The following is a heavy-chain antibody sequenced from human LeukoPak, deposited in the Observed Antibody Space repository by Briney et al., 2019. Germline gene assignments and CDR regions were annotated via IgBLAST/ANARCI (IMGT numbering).Heavy chain of an antibody. V-gene: IGHV3-7*01. D-gene: IGHD3-22*01. CDR3: ARAWVYYDSSGYIDY. CDR1: GFTFSSSW. CDR2: IKPDGSEQ. J-gene: IGHJ4*02. Sequence: GSLRLSCAASGFTFSSSWMSWVRQAPGKGLEWVTNIKPDGSEQYYVDSVKGRFTISRDNSKNTLYLQMNSLRAEDTAVYYCARAWVYYDSSGYIDYWGQGTLVTVSS.